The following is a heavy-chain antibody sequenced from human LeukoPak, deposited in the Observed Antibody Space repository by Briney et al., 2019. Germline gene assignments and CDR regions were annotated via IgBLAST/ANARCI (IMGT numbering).Heavy chain of an antibody. CDR3: ARGGFLEWSPKLCDY. D-gene: IGHD3-3*01. CDR2: ISGSGGST. J-gene: IGHJ4*02. CDR1: GFTFSSYA. Sequence: GGSLRLSCAASGFTFSSYAMSWVRQAPGKGLEWVSAISGSGGSTYYADSVKGRFTISRDNSKNTLYLQMNSLRAEDTAVYYCARGGFLEWSPKLCDYWGQGTLVTVSS. V-gene: IGHV3-23*01.